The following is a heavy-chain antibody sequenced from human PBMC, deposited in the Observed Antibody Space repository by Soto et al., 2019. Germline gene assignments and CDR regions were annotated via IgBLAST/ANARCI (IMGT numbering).Heavy chain of an antibody. CDR2: IKQDGSEK. CDR1: GFTFSSYW. D-gene: IGHD2-2*03. V-gene: IGHV3-7*05. CDR3: ARVDIVVVPAAMGAFDI. J-gene: IGHJ3*02. Sequence: GGSLRLSCAASGFTFSSYWMSWVRQAPGKGLEWVANIKQDGSEKYYVDSVKGRFTISRDNAKNSLYLQMNSLRAEDTAVYYCARVDIVVVPAAMGAFDIWGQGTMVTVSS.